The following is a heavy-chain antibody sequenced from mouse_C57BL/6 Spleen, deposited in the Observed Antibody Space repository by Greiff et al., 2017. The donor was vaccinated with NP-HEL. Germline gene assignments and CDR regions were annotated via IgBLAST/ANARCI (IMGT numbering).Heavy chain of an antibody. V-gene: IGHV1-55*01. CDR1: GYTFTGYW. Sequence: QVQLHQPGAGLVKPGASVKMSCKASGYTFTGYWITWVRQRPGQGLAWIGDIYPGSGSTNYNEKFKSKATLTVDTSSSTAYMQLSSLTSEDSAVYYCARDTTVVGAMDYWGQGTSVTVSS. CDR2: IYPGSGST. D-gene: IGHD1-1*01. CDR3: ARDTTVVGAMDY. J-gene: IGHJ4*01.